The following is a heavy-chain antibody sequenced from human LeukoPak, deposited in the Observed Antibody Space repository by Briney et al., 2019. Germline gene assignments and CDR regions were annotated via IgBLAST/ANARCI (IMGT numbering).Heavy chain of an antibody. CDR2: IIPILGIA. J-gene: IGHJ4*02. V-gene: IGHV1-69*02. CDR1: GGTFSSYT. CDR3: ARAPTGDPLLDY. Sequence: SVKVSCKASGGTFSSYTISWVRQAPGQGLEWMGGIIPILGIANYAQKFQGRVTITADKSTSTAYMELSSLRSEDTAVYYCARAPTGDPLLDYWGQGTLVTVSS.